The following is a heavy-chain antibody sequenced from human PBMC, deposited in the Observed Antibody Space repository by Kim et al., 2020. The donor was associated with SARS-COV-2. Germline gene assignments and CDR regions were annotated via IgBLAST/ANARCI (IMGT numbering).Heavy chain of an antibody. J-gene: IGHJ6*02. Sequence: VKGRFTISRDDSKNTLYLQMNSLKTEDTAVYYCTTLEIPYQLGEYGMDVWGQGTTVTVSS. CDR3: TTLEIPYQLGEYGMDV. V-gene: IGHV3-15*01. D-gene: IGHD2-2*01.